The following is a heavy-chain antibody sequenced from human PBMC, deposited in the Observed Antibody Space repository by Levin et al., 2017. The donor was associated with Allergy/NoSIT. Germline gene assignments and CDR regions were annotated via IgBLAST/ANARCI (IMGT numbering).Heavy chain of an antibody. V-gene: IGHV1-3*01. J-gene: IGHJ4*02. CDR2: INAGNGNT. CDR3: AREPVSGHFDY. CDR1: GYTFTTYI. D-gene: IGHD3-10*01. Sequence: ASVKVSCKASGYTFTTYIMHWLRQAPGQRLEWMGWINAGNGNTRYSQKFQDRVTITRDTSASTAYMELSSLRSEDTAVYYCAREPVSGHFDYWGQGTLVTVSS.